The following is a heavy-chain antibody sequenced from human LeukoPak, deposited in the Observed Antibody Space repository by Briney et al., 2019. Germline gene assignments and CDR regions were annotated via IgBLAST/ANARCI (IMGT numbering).Heavy chain of an antibody. D-gene: IGHD4-17*01. CDR1: GFTLSSYN. V-gene: IGHV3-48*04. Sequence: GGSLRLSCAASGFTLSSYNMNWVRQASGKGLEWVSYISGSGNTIYYAHSVKGRFTISSDNAKNSLYLQMDSLSAEDAAVYYCARALTVTTKLSGYWGQGTLATVSS. CDR3: ARALTVTTKLSGY. CDR2: ISGSGNTI. J-gene: IGHJ4*02.